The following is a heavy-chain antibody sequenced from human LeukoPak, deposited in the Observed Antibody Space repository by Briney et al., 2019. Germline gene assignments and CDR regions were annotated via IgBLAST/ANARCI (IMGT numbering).Heavy chain of an antibody. CDR3: AKDMGSGPTSGMDV. CDR1: GFTFSDYY. V-gene: IGHV3-11*01. D-gene: IGHD6-19*01. J-gene: IGHJ6*02. CDR2: ISSSGSTI. Sequence: GGSLRLSCAASGFTFSDYYMSWIRQAPGKGLEWVSYISSSGSTIYYADPVKGRFTISRDNAKNSLYLQMNSLRAEDTALYYCAKDMGSGPTSGMDVWGQGTTVTVSS.